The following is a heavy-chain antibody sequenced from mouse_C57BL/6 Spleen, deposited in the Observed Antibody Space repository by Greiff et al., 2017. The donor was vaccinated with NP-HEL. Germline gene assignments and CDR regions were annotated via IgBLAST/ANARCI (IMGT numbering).Heavy chain of an antibody. CDR3: ARHDYGSSYLDY. CDR1: GYAFSSYW. CDR2: IYPGDGDT. D-gene: IGHD1-1*01. J-gene: IGHJ2*01. Sequence: QVQLQQSGAELVKPGASVKISCKASGYAFSSYWMNWVKQRPGKGLEWIGQIYPGDGDTNYNGKFKGKATLTADKSSSTAYMQLSSLTSEDSAVYFCARHDYGSSYLDYWGQGTTLTVSS. V-gene: IGHV1-80*01.